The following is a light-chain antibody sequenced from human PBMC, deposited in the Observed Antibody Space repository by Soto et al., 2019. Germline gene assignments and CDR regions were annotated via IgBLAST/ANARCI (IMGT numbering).Light chain of an antibody. V-gene: IGKV3-15*01. Sequence: EIVMTQSPATLSVSPGERATLSCRASESVSSNLAWYQQKPGQAPRLLIYGASTRATGIPARICGSGSGTEFTLTISSLQSEDFAVYYCQQYNKWRTFGQGTKVEVK. CDR3: QQYNKWRT. CDR2: GAS. J-gene: IGKJ1*01. CDR1: ESVSSN.